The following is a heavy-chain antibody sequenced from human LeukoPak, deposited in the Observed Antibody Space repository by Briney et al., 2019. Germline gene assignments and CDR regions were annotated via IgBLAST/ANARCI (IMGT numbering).Heavy chain of an antibody. Sequence: PSETLSLTCTASGGSISSYYWSWIRQPPGKGLEWIGFIYYTGSTNYNPSLKSRVTISVDTSKNQFSLNLSSVTAADSAVYYCARHTVATPRAFDIWGQGTMVTVSS. CDR2: IYYTGST. D-gene: IGHD5-12*01. V-gene: IGHV4-59*08. J-gene: IGHJ3*02. CDR1: GGSISSYY. CDR3: ARHTVATPRAFDI.